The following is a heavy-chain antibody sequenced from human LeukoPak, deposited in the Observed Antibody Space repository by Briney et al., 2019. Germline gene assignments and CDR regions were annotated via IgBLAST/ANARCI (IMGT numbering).Heavy chain of an antibody. J-gene: IGHJ4*02. Sequence: SETLSLTCAVYGGSFSGYYWSWIRQPPGKGLEWIGEINHSGSTNYNPSLKSRVTISVDTSKNQFSLKLSSVTAADTAVYYCARVPSGYYDSSGYPIDYWGQGTLVTVSS. CDR3: ARVPSGYYDSSGYPIDY. CDR1: GGSFSGYY. D-gene: IGHD3-22*01. CDR2: INHSGST. V-gene: IGHV4-34*01.